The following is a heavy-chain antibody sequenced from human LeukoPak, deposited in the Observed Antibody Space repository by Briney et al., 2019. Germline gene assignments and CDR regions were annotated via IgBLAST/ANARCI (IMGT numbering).Heavy chain of an antibody. D-gene: IGHD1-1*01. CDR1: GGSISSGGYS. J-gene: IGHJ4*02. Sequence: SETPSLTCAVSGGSISSGGYSWSWIRQPPGKGLEWIGYIYHSGSTYYNPSLKSRVTISEDTSKNQFSLKLSSVTAADTAVYYCARVELERRTFDYWGQGTLVTVSS. CDR3: ARVELERRTFDY. V-gene: IGHV4-30-2*01. CDR2: IYHSGST.